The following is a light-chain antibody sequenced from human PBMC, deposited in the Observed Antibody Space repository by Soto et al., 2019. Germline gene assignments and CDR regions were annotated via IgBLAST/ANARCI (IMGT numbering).Light chain of an antibody. CDR3: QPYNSYSEA. CDR2: KAS. Sequence: DIQMTQSPSTLSGSVGDRVTITCRASQTISSWLAWYQQKPGKGPKLVIYKASTFKSGFPSRFSGSGSETEFTLPISSLQPDDFAPYYCQPYNSYSEAFGQGTKVELK. CDR1: QTISSW. V-gene: IGKV1-5*03. J-gene: IGKJ1*01.